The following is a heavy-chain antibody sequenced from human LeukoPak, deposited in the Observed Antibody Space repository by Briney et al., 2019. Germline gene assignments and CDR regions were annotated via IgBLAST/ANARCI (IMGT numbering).Heavy chain of an antibody. CDR1: GGSISGHH. D-gene: IGHD1-26*01. J-gene: IGHJ3*01. CDR2: FYDSRDT. V-gene: IGHV4-59*08. CDR3: ARLLRPGGRTGDAFDV. Sequence: SETLSLTCTVSGGSISGHHWTWIRQPPGTGLEWIGYFYDSRDTNYNPSLKGRVSISIDMSNNQFSLTIYSVTAADTAMYYCARLLRPGGRTGDAFDVWGQGTTVTVSS.